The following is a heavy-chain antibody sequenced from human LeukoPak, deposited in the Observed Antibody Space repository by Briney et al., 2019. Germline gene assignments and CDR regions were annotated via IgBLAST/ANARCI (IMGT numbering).Heavy chain of an antibody. D-gene: IGHD3-16*01. Sequence: PGESLRLSCAGSGFSFSSYSMHWVRQAPGKGLEWVSSISSSSSYIYFADATKGRFTISRDNANSSVFLQMNSLRPEDTAVYYCARRGGLSSGRGFDHWGQGTLVTVSS. J-gene: IGHJ4*02. V-gene: IGHV3-21*01. CDR2: ISSSSSYI. CDR3: ARRGGLSSGRGFDH. CDR1: GFSFSSYS.